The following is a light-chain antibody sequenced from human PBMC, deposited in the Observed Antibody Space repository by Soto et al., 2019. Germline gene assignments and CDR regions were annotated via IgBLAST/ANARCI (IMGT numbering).Light chain of an antibody. CDR1: QSIGNS. Sequence: EIVLTQSPATLSLSPGERGTLSCRASQSIGNSLAWYQQKPGQNPRLLIYGASIRATGIPGRFSGSGSGTDFTLTISSLEPQDSAVYYCHQRSNWPPFTFGGGTKVEIK. V-gene: IGKV3-11*01. J-gene: IGKJ4*01. CDR2: GAS. CDR3: HQRSNWPPFT.